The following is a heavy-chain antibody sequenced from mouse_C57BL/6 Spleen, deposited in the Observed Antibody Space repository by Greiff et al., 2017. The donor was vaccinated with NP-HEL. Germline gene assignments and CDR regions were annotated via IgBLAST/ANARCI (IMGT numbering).Heavy chain of an antibody. CDR1: GFNIKDDY. CDR3: TTPIIPKYFDV. Sequence: EVKLEESGAELVRPGASVKLSCTASGFNIKDDYMHWVKQRPEQGLEWIGWIDPENGDTEYASKFQGKATITADTSSNTAYLQLSSLTSEDTAVYYCTTPIIPKYFDVWGTGTTVTVSS. V-gene: IGHV14-4*01. D-gene: IGHD1-1*01. CDR2: IDPENGDT. J-gene: IGHJ1*03.